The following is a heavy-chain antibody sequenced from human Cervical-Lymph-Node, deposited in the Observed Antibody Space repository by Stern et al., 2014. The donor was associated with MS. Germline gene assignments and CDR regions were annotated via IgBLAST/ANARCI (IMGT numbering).Heavy chain of an antibody. CDR2: IIPIFGTA. CDR1: GGTLRSYA. CDR3: ARGAAVEGFDY. J-gene: IGHJ4*02. V-gene: IGHV1-69*01. D-gene: IGHD6-19*01. Sequence: VQLEESGAEVKKPGASVKVSCKASGGTLRSYAISWVRQAPGEGLEWMGGIIPIFGTANYAQKFQGRVTITADESTSTAYMELSSLRSEDTAVYYCARGAAVEGFDYWGQGTLVTVSS.